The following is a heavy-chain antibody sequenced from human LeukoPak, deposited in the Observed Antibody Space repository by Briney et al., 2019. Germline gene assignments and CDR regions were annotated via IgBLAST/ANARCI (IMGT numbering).Heavy chain of an antibody. CDR1: GGTSSSYA. D-gene: IGHD6-19*01. V-gene: IGHV1-69*05. J-gene: IGHJ5*02. Sequence: GSSVQVSCKASGGTSSSYAISWVRHAPRQGREWMGGIIPIFGTANYAQKFQGRVTITTDESTSTAYMKLSSLRSEDTAVYYCARGKYSSGWYPKNPRYNWFDPWGQGTLVTVSS. CDR2: IIPIFGTA. CDR3: ARGKYSSGWYPKNPRYNWFDP.